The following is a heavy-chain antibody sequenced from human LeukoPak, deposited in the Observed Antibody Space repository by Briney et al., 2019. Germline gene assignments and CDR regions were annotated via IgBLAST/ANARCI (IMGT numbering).Heavy chain of an antibody. V-gene: IGHV4-39*07. CDR2: IYYSGST. CDR1: GGSISSSSYY. Sequence: SETLSLTCTVSGGSISSSSYYWGWHRQPPGKGLEWIVSIYYSGSTYYNPSLKSRVTISVDTSKNQFSLKLSSVTAADTAVYYCAREPTAPPNYYYYYMDVWGKGTTVTVSS. J-gene: IGHJ6*03. D-gene: IGHD4-11*01. CDR3: AREPTAPPNYYYYYMDV.